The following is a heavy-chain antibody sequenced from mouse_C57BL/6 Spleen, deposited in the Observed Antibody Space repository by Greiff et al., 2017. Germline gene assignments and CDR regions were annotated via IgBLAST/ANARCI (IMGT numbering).Heavy chain of an antibody. D-gene: IGHD2-4*01. CDR2: INPNYGTT. CDR1: GYSFTDYN. V-gene: IGHV1-39*01. CDR3: ARNGMSDYSWFAY. Sequence: VQLKQSGPELVKPGASVKISCKASGYSFTDYNMNWVKQSNGKSLEWIGVINPNYGTTSYNQKFKGKATLTVDQSSSTAYMQLNRLTSEDSAVYYCARNGMSDYSWFAYWGQGTLVTVSA. J-gene: IGHJ3*01.